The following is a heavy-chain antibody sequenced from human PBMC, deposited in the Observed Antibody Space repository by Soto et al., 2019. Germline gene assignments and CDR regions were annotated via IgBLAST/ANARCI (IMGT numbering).Heavy chain of an antibody. Sequence: SVKVSCKGSGYTFTSYYMHWVRLAPGQGLEWMGIINPSFGRANYAQKFQGRVTMTADESTSTAYMELSSLRSEDTAVYYCARIRGHSDYEMNYYYYYGMDVWGQGTTVTVSS. CDR3: ARIRGHSDYEMNYYYYYGMDV. CDR1: GYTFTSYY. V-gene: IGHV1-46*01. CDR2: INPSFGRA. D-gene: IGHD5-12*01. J-gene: IGHJ6*02.